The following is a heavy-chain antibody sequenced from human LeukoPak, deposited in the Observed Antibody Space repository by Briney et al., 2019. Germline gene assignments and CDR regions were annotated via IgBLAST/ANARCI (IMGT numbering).Heavy chain of an antibody. CDR2: IYYSGST. CDR3: ARATITSSSSWYSVWFDP. Sequence: SETLSLTCAVYGGSFSGYYWSWIRQPPGKGLEWIGYIYYSGSTNYNPSLKSRVTISVDTSKNQFSLKLSSVTAADTAVCYCARATITSSSSWYSVWFDPWGQGTLVTVSS. CDR1: GGSFSGYY. D-gene: IGHD6-13*01. V-gene: IGHV4-59*08. J-gene: IGHJ5*02.